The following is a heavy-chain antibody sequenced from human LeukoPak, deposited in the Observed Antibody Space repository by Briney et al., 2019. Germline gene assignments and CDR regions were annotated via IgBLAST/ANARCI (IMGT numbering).Heavy chain of an antibody. CDR3: ARSLPIFGQRRFAP. CDR1: GYTFTGYY. Sequence: ASVKVSCTASGYTFTGYYMHWVRQAPGQGLEWMGWINPNSGGTNYAQKFQGRVTITRDTSISTAYMELSRLRSDDTAVYYCARSLPIFGQRRFAPWGQGTLVTVSS. CDR2: INPNSGGT. D-gene: IGHD3-3*01. V-gene: IGHV1-2*02. J-gene: IGHJ5*02.